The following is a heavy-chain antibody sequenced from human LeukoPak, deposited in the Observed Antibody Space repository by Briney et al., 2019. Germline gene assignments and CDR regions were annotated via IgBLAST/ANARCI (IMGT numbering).Heavy chain of an antibody. CDR2: INHSGST. V-gene: IGHV4-34*01. J-gene: IGHJ4*02. D-gene: IGHD7-27*01. CDR1: GGSFSGYY. Sequence: SETLSLTCAVYGGSFSGYYWSWIRQPPGKGLEWIGEINHSGSTNYNPSLKSRVTISVDTSKNQFPLKLSSVTAADTAVYYCAINWVYFDYWGQGTLVTVSS. CDR3: AINWVYFDY.